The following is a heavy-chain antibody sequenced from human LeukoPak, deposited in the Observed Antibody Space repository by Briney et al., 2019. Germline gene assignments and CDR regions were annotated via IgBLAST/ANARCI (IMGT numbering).Heavy chain of an antibody. CDR2: ISSSGSTI. CDR1: GFTFSSYE. CDR3: ARGAGGFDPDLYYFDY. D-gene: IGHD2-8*02. V-gene: IGHV3-48*03. J-gene: IGHJ4*02. Sequence: GGSLRLSCAASGFTFSSYEMNWVRQAPGKGLEWASYISSSGSTIYYADSVKGRFTISRDNAKNSLYLQMNSLRAEDTAVYYCARGAGGFDPDLYYFDYWGQGTLVTVSS.